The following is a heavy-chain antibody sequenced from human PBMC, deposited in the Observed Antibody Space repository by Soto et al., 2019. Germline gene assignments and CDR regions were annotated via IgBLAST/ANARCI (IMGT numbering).Heavy chain of an antibody. CDR2: INPSGGST. CDR3: ARDRVVPAANYYYYMDV. Sequence: ASVKVSCKASGYTFTSYYMHWVRQAPGQGLEWMGIINPSGGSTSYAQKFQGRVTMTRDTSTSTVYMELSSLRSEDTAVYYCARDRVVPAANYYYYMDVWGKGTTVTVS. J-gene: IGHJ6*03. D-gene: IGHD2-2*01. V-gene: IGHV1-46*03. CDR1: GYTFTSYY.